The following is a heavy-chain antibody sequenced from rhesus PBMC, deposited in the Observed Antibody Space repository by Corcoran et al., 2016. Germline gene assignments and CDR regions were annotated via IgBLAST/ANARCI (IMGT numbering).Heavy chain of an antibody. CDR3: ARDCGWGDYYLGY. J-gene: IGHJ4*01. Sequence: QVQLQESGPGLVKPSETLSLTCAVSGVSISDSYYWNWFLQPPGTGREWIGNIKCHSASTYYNPSLKSRVTISKDTSKNQFFLKLSSVNAADTAVYYCARDCGWGDYYLGYWGQGVLVTVSS. D-gene: IGHD3-34*01. CDR1: GVSISDSYY. CDR2: IKCHSAST. V-gene: IGHV4S9*01.